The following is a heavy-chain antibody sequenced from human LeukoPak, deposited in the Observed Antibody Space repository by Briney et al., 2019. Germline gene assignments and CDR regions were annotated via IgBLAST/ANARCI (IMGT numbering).Heavy chain of an antibody. V-gene: IGHV3-23*01. CDR1: GFTFSSYP. CDR3: AKDPYSSGWYPHYYYMDV. D-gene: IGHD6-19*01. CDR2: ISGSGGNT. J-gene: IGHJ6*03. Sequence: GGSLRLSCAASGFTFSSYPMNWVRQAPGKGLEWVSTISGSGGNTYYADSVKGRFTISRDNSKNTLYLQMNSLRAEDTAIYYCAKDPYSSGWYPHYYYMDVWGKGTTVTVSS.